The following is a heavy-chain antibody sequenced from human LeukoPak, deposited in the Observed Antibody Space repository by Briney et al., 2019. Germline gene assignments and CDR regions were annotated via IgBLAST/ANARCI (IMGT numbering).Heavy chain of an antibody. J-gene: IGHJ5*02. CDR1: GGSISSGGYS. V-gene: IGHV4-30-2*01. CDR2: IYHSGST. D-gene: IGHD1-26*01. CDR3: ARGGSGSYWGRGLCWFDP. Sequence: SETLSLTCAVSGGSISSGGYSWSWIRQPPGKGLEWIGYIYHSGSTYYNPPLKSRVTISVDRSKNQFSLKLSSVTAADTAVYYCARGGSGSYWGRGLCWFDPWGQGTLVTVSS.